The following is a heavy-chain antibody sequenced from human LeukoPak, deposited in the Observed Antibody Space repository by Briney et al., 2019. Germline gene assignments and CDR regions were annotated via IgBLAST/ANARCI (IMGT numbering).Heavy chain of an antibody. CDR1: GGSISSYY. D-gene: IGHD3-10*01. V-gene: IGHV4-59*01. CDR3: ARLDYYGSGNSDY. Sequence: SETLSLTCTVSGGSISSYYWSWIRQPPGKGLEWIGYIYYSGSTNYNPSLKSRVTISVDTSKNQFSLKLSSVTAADTAVYYCARLDYYGSGNSDYWGQGTLVTVSS. J-gene: IGHJ4*02. CDR2: IYYSGST.